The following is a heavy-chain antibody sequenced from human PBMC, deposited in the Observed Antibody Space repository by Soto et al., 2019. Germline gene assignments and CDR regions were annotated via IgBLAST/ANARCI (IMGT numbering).Heavy chain of an antibody. J-gene: IGHJ4*02. CDR1: GGSFSGYY. Sequence: QVQLQQWGAGLLKPSETLSLTCAVYGGSFSGYYWSWIRQPPGKGLEWIGEINHSGSTNYNPSLKSRVTISVDTSKNQFSLKLSSVTAADTAVYYCARGLGRNYYDSSGYYTYFDYWGQGTLVTVSS. D-gene: IGHD3-22*01. CDR2: INHSGST. V-gene: IGHV4-34*01. CDR3: ARGLGRNYYDSSGYYTYFDY.